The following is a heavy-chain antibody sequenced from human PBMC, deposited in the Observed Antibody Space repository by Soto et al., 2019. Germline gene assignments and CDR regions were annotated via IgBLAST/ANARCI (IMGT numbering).Heavy chain of an antibody. V-gene: IGHV4-59*01. CDR1: GGSISSYY. D-gene: IGHD5-12*01. Sequence: PSETLSLTCTVSGGSISSYYWSWIRQPPGKGLEWIGYIYYSGSTNYNPSLKSRVTISVDTSKNQFSLKLSSVTAADTAVYYCARDGYNMMFDYWGQGTLVTVSS. J-gene: IGHJ4*02. CDR3: ARDGYNMMFDY. CDR2: IYYSGST.